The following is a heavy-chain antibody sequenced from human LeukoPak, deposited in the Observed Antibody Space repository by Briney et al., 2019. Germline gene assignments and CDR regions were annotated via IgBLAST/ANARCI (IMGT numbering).Heavy chain of an antibody. J-gene: IGHJ4*02. CDR1: GFTFSSYS. D-gene: IGHD3-22*01. CDR3: ARDVTNYYDSSGYFL. Sequence: GGSLRLSCAASGFTFSSYSMNWVRQAPEKGLEWVSYISSSSSTIYYADSVKGRFTISRDNAKNSLYLQMNSLRAEDTAVYYCARDVTNYYDSSGYFLWGQGTLVTVSS. CDR2: ISSSSSTI. V-gene: IGHV3-48*04.